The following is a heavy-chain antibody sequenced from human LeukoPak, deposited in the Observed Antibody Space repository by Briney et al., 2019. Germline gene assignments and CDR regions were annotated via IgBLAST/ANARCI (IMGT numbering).Heavy chain of an antibody. J-gene: IGHJ6*02. D-gene: IGHD6-19*01. CDR3: ARDPTQWLVYYYYGMDV. V-gene: IGHV1-18*01. CDR1: GYTFTSYG. CDR2: ISAYNGNT. Sequence: GASVKVSCKASGYTFTSYGISWVRQAPGQGLEWMGWISAYNGNTNYAQKLQGRVTMTTDTSTSTAYMELRSLRSDDAAVYYCARDPTQWLVYYYYGMDVWGQGTTVTVSS.